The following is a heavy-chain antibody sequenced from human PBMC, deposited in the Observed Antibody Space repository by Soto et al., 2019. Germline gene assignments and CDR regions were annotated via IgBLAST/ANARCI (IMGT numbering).Heavy chain of an antibody. V-gene: IGHV3-23*01. J-gene: IGHJ6*03. Sequence: PGGSLRLSCAASGFTFSSYAMSWVRQAPGKGLEWVSAISGSGGSTYYADSVKGRFTISRDNSKNTLYLQMNSLRAEDTAVYYCATHQQYDYYYYMDVWGKGTTVTVSS. CDR2: ISGSGGST. D-gene: IGHD2-2*01. CDR1: GFTFSSYA. CDR3: ATHQQYDYYYYMDV.